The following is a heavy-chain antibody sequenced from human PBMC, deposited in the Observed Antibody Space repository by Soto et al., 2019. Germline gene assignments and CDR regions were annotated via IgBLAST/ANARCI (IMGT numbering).Heavy chain of an antibody. V-gene: IGHV3-30*04. CDR2: ISSTGMKQ. Sequence: ESGEGVVQPGRSLSLSCAASGFSFSDYSMHWVRQAPGKGLEWVASISSTGMKQYYGDSVKGRLTISRDTSKNTLYLQMSSLRVEDTAVYYCARESWYSDSSGNYYSNYFDSWGQGTLVTVSS. D-gene: IGHD3-22*01. J-gene: IGHJ4*02. CDR1: GFSFSDYS. CDR3: ARESWYSDSSGNYYSNYFDS.